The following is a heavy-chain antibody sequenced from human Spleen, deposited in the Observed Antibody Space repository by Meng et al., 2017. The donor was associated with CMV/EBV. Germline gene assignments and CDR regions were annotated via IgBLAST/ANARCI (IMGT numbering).Heavy chain of an antibody. D-gene: IGHD2-2*02. J-gene: IGHJ4*02. CDR1: GDTGTGHY. CDR2: SNPTTGGT. V-gene: IGHV1-2*02. CDR3: ARSREGDLYAY. Sequence: CKASGDTGTGHYMHWWRQAPGHGPEWRGWSNPTTGGTNYAQKFQDRVTLTRDTSISTAYMERSRLRSDDTAVYYCARSREGDLYAYWGRGTLVTVSS.